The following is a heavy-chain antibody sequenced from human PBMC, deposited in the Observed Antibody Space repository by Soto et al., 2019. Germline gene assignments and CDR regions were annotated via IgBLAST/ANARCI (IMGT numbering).Heavy chain of an antibody. CDR3: ARDGGVQARFDP. J-gene: IGHJ5*02. V-gene: IGHV1-18*01. CDR2: ISAYNGNT. D-gene: IGHD2-8*02. Sequence: QVQLVQSGAEVKKPGASVKVSCKASGYTFTSYGISWVRQAPGQGLEWMGWISAYNGNTNYAQKRQNRVPMTTATSTSTAYMELRSRRSDYTAVYYGARDGGVQARFDPWGQGTLVTVSS. CDR1: GYTFTSYG.